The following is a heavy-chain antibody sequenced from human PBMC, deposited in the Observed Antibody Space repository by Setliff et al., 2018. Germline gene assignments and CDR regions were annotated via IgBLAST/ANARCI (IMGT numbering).Heavy chain of an antibody. V-gene: IGHV3-11*04. CDR3: ARDGHNVYYFDY. CDR2: ISSSGISM. CDR1: GFIFSNYF. D-gene: IGHD1-1*01. Sequence: SLRLSCEGSGFIFSNYFMSWIRQAPGKGLEWVAYISSSGISMDYADSVKGQFTVSRDNAKNTLYLQMNSLRAEDTAVYYCARDGHNVYYFDYWGLGTLVTVSS. J-gene: IGHJ4*02.